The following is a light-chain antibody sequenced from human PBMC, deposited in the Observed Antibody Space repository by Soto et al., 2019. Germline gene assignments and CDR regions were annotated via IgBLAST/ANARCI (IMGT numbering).Light chain of an antibody. J-gene: IGKJ1*01. Sequence: EIVLTQSPGTLSLSPGDTATLSCRASQSVRNSLGWFQQKPGQAPRLLTYDASDRASGVPARFSGSGSGTGFTLPISGLEPEDSAVYCCPQRVNWLWTFGQGNKGAIK. CDR2: DAS. V-gene: IGKV3-11*01. CDR3: PQRVNWLWT. CDR1: QSVRNS.